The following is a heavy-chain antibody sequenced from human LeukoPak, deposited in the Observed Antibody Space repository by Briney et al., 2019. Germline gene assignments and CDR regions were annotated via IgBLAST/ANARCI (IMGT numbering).Heavy chain of an antibody. CDR3: ARGVCSGGSCYSNWFDP. CDR1: GGSISSYY. V-gene: IGHV4-59*12. Sequence: SETLSLTCTVSGGSISSYYWSWIRQPPGKGLEWIGYIYYSGSTNYNPSLKSRVTMSVDTSKNQFSLKLSSVTAADTAVYYCARGVCSGGSCYSNWFDPWGQGTLVTVSS. CDR2: IYYSGST. D-gene: IGHD2-15*01. J-gene: IGHJ5*02.